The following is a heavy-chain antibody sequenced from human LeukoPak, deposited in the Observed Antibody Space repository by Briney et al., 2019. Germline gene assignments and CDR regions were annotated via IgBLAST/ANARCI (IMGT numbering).Heavy chain of an antibody. CDR2: INPDSSDT. CDR1: AYTFTSYY. Sequence: ASVKVSCKASAYTFTSYYIHWMRQAPGQGLEWMGCINPDSSDTNYAQRFQDRVTMTRDTSISTAYMELSRLTSDDTAVYYCARGGAGVYFFDYWGKGILVTVSS. D-gene: IGHD6-13*01. J-gene: IGHJ4*02. V-gene: IGHV1-2*02. CDR3: ARGGAGVYFFDY.